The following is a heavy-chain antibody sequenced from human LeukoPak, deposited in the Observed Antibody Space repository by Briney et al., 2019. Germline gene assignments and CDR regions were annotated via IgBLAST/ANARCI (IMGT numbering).Heavy chain of an antibody. CDR2: ISSSGSTI. D-gene: IGHD6-6*01. J-gene: IGHJ4*02. CDR3: ARLEYSSAYYFDY. V-gene: IGHV3-11*04. CDR1: GFTFSDYY. Sequence: GGSLRLSCAASGFTFSDYYMSWIRQAPGKGLEWVSYISSSGSTIYYADSVKGRFTISRDNAKNSLYLQMNSLRAEDTAVYYCARLEYSSAYYFDYWGQGTLVTVSS.